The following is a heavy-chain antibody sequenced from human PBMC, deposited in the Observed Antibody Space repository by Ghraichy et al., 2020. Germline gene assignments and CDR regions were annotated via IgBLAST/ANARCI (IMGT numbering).Heavy chain of an antibody. V-gene: IGHV3-23*01. J-gene: IGHJ4*02. CDR1: GFTFSSYA. CDR3: ANDLRVSGWYYFDY. D-gene: IGHD6-19*01. Sequence: GGSLRLSCAASGFTFSSYAMSWVRQAPGKGLEWVSAISGSGGSTYYADSVKGRFTISRDNSKNTLYLQMNSLRAEDTAVYYCANDLRVSGWYYFDYWGQGTLVTVSS. CDR2: ISGSGGST.